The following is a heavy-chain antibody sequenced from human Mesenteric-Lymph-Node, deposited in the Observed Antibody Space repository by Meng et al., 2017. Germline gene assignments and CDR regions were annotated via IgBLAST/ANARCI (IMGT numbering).Heavy chain of an antibody. J-gene: IGHJ4*02. CDR2: IKQDGSDQ. CDR1: GFTFSSYW. Sequence: GGSLRLSCAASGFTFSSYWMSWVRQAPGKGLEWVANIKQDGSDQYYVDSVKGRFTISRDNAKNSLYLQMNDLRAEDTAVYYCAGEVVTGNFDYWGQGTLVTVSS. CDR3: AGEVVTGNFDY. D-gene: IGHD4-23*01. V-gene: IGHV3-7*04.